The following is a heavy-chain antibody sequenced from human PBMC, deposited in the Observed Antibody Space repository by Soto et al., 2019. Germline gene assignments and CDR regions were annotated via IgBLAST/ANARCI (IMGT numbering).Heavy chain of an antibody. Sequence: SETLSLTCTVSGGSISSYCWSWIRQPPGKGLEGIGYIYYSGSTNYNPSLKSRVTISVDTSKNQFSLKLSSVTAADTAVYYCARDSPYYYGSGSYYNGYGMDVWGQGTTVTVSS. D-gene: IGHD3-10*01. J-gene: IGHJ6*02. CDR1: GGSISSYC. CDR3: ARDSPYYYGSGSYYNGYGMDV. V-gene: IGHV4-59*01. CDR2: IYYSGST.